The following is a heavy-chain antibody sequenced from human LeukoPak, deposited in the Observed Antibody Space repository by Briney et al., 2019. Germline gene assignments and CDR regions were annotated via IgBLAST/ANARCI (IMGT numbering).Heavy chain of an antibody. V-gene: IGHV4-30-4*01. CDR2: IYYSGSI. J-gene: IGHJ6*02. CDR1: GGSISSGDYY. Sequence: SQTLSLTCTVSGGSISSGDYYWSWIRQPPGKGLEWIGYIYYSGSIYYNPSLKSRVTISVDTSKNQFSLKLSSVTAADTAVYYCARVNGLGGDGDYQVDNYYGMDVWGQGTTVTVSS. CDR3: ARVNGLGGDGDYQVDNYYGMDV. D-gene: IGHD4-17*01.